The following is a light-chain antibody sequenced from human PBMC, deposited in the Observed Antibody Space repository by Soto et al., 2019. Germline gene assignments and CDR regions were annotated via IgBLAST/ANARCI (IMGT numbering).Light chain of an antibody. J-gene: IGLJ2*01. CDR3: SSYAGSNNLV. Sequence: QSALTQPPSASGSPGQSVTISCTGTSSDVGGYNYDSWYQQHPGKAPKLMIYEVSKRPSGVPDRFSGSKSGNTASLTVSGLQAEDEADYYCSSYAGSNNLVFGRGTKVTVL. V-gene: IGLV2-8*01. CDR1: SSDVGGYNY. CDR2: EVS.